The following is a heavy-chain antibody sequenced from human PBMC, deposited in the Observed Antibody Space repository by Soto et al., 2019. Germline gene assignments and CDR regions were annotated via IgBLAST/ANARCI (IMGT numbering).Heavy chain of an antibody. Sequence: QVQLVQSGAEVKKPGSSVKVSCKASGGTFSSYTISWVRQAPGQGLEWMGRIIPILGIANYAQKFQGRVTITADKSTSTSYMELSRLRSEDTAVYYCARERGTGTTFDYWGQGTLVTVST. CDR2: IIPILGIA. J-gene: IGHJ4*02. V-gene: IGHV1-69*08. D-gene: IGHD1-1*01. CDR1: GGTFSSYT. CDR3: ARERGTGTTFDY.